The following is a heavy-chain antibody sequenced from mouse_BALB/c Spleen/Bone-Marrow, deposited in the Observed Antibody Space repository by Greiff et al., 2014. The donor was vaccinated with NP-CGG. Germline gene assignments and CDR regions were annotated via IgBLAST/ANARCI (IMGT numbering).Heavy chain of an antibody. CDR3: ARREGNHAAWFAY. CDR1: GYSITSGYS. V-gene: IGHV3-1*02. D-gene: IGHD2-1*01. J-gene: IGHJ3*01. CDR2: IHYSGST. Sequence: EVKLMESGPDLVKPSQSLSLTCTVTGYSITSGYSWHWIRRFPGNKLEWMGYIHYSGSTNYNPSLKSRISITRDTSKNQFFLQLNSVTTEDTATYYCARREGNHAAWFAYWGQGTLVTVSA.